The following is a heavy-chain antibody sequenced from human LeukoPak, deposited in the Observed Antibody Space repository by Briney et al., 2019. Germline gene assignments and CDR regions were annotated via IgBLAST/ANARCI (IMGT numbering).Heavy chain of an antibody. J-gene: IGHJ4*02. D-gene: IGHD3-9*01. CDR3: ARDPGKLRYFDWSPQYYFDY. CDR1: GYTFTGYY. Sequence: ASVKVSCKASGYTFTGYYMHWVRLAPGQGLEWMGWINPNSGGTNYAQKFQGRVTMTRDTSISTAYMELSRLRSDDTAVYYCARDPGKLRYFDWSPQYYFDYWGQGTLVTVSS. V-gene: IGHV1-2*02. CDR2: INPNSGGT.